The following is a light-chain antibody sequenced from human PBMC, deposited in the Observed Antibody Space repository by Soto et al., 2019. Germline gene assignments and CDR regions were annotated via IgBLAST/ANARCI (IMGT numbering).Light chain of an antibody. Sequence: EIVLTQSPGTLSFSPGERATLSWRASQSVSSSYLAWYQQKPGQAPRLLIYGASSRATGIPDRFSGSGSGKDFTLTVSRLEPEDFAVYHCNQYGSSLWTFGQGTKADIX. V-gene: IGKV3-20*01. J-gene: IGKJ1*01. CDR2: GAS. CDR1: QSVSSSY. CDR3: NQYGSSLWT.